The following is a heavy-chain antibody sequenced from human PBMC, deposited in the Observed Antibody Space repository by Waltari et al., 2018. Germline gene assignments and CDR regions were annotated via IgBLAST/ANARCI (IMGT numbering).Heavy chain of an antibody. CDR2: INTYDGNT. D-gene: IGHD3-3*01. Sequence: QVHLVQSGTEVKQTGASVTVSCKASGYRFTSYGITWVRQAPGQGLEWMGWINTYDGNTNYGQELQGRLTMTTDTITTTAYMELRGLRADDTALYFCARDAFRFLDFWGQGTLVTVSS. CDR3: ARDAFRFLDF. CDR1: GYRFTSYG. V-gene: IGHV1-18*01. J-gene: IGHJ4*02.